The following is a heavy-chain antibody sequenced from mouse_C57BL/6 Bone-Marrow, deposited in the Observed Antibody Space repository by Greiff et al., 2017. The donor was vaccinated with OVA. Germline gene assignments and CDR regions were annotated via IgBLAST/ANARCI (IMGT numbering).Heavy chain of an antibody. CDR3: ARHSWYFDV. J-gene: IGHJ1*03. V-gene: IGHV5-17*01. Sequence: DVMLVESGGGLVKPGGSLKLSCAASGFTFSDYGMHWVRQAPEKGLEWVAYISSGSSTIYYADTVKGRFTISRDNAKNTLFLQMTSLRSEDTAMYYCARHSWYFDVWGTGTTVTVSS. CDR2: ISSGSSTI. CDR1: GFTFSDYG.